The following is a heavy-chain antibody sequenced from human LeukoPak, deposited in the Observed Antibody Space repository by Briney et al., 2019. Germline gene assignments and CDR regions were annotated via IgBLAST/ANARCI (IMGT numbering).Heavy chain of an antibody. CDR2: IRSKANSYAT. Sequence: GGSLKLSCAASGFTFSGSAMHWVRQASGKGLEWVGRIRSKANSYATAYAASVKGRLTISRDDSKNTAYLQMDSLKTEDTAVYYCTRGMDYYGSGSYYSVWGQGTLVTVSS. D-gene: IGHD3-10*01. J-gene: IGHJ4*02. V-gene: IGHV3-73*01. CDR1: GFTFSGSA. CDR3: TRGMDYYGSGSYYSV.